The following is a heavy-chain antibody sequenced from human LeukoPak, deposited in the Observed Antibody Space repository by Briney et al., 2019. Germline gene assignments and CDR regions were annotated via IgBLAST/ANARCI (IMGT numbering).Heavy chain of an antibody. CDR3: AREDSVTIFGVVTSYYFDY. CDR2: MYYSGST. CDR1: GDSFISYY. Sequence: SETLSLTCTVSGDSFISYYWSWIRQPPGKDLEWIGYMYYSGSTNYNPSLKSRVTMAVDTSKNQFSLRLSSVTTADTAVYYCAREDSVTIFGVVTSYYFDYWGQGTLVTVSS. V-gene: IGHV4-59*01. D-gene: IGHD3-3*01. J-gene: IGHJ4*02.